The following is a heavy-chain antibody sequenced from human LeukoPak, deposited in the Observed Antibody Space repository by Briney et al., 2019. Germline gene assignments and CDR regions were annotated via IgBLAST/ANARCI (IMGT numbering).Heavy chain of an antibody. CDR1: GFTFSDYY. CDR2: ISSSSSYI. D-gene: IGHD3-10*01. CDR3: ARDRSRSPPGVYYYYGMDV. V-gene: IGHV3-11*06. Sequence: GGSLRLSCAASGFTFSDYYMSWIRQAPGKGLEWVSSISSSSSYIYYADSVKGRFTISRDNAKNSLYLQMNSLRAEDTAVYYCARDRSRSPPGVYYYYGMDVWGQGTTVTVSS. J-gene: IGHJ6*02.